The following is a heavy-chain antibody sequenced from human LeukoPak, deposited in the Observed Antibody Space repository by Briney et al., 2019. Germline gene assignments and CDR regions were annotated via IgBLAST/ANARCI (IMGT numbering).Heavy chain of an antibody. V-gene: IGHV3-74*01. Sequence: GGSLRLSCTASGFTFSSYTMTWVRQAPGKGLVWVSRISPTGSTTSYADSVKGRFTVSRDNAKNTLYLQVNNLRAEDTAVYYCARGPNSNWSGLDFWGQGTLLTVSS. CDR3: ARGPNSNWSGLDF. CDR1: GFTFSSYT. D-gene: IGHD6-6*01. CDR2: ISPTGSTT. J-gene: IGHJ4*02.